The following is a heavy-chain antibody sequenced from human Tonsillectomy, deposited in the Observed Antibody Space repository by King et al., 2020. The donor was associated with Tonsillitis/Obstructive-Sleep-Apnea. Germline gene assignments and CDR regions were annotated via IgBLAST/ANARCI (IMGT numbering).Heavy chain of an antibody. CDR3: TTDSYAEADDFDD. D-gene: IGHD6-19*01. V-gene: IGHV3-15*01. CDR2: IKSKTDGGTT. Sequence: DVQLVESGGGLVKPGGSLRLSCAASGFTFSNAWMSWVRQAPGKGLEWAGRIKSKTDGGTTDYAGHVKGRFTISRDDAKNTLYRQMNSLKTEDTAVYYCTTDSYAEADDFDDWGQGTLVTVAS. CDR1: GFTFSNAW. J-gene: IGHJ4*02.